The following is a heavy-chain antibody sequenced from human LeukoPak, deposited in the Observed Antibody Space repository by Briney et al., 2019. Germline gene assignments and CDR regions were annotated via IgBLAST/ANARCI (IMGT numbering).Heavy chain of an antibody. CDR3: ARRTEQQGTDY. J-gene: IGHJ4*02. D-gene: IGHD6-13*01. CDR2: INHSGST. Sequence: SETLSFTCAVYGGSISGYYWSWIRQPPGKGLEWIGEINHSGSTNYNPSLKSRVTISVDTSKNQFSLKLSSVTAADTAVYYCARRTEQQGTDYWGQGTLVTVSS. V-gene: IGHV4-34*01. CDR1: GGSISGYY.